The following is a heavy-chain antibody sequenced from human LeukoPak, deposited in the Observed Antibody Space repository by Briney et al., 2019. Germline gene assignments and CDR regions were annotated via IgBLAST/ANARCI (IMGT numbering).Heavy chain of an antibody. V-gene: IGHV4-59*08. J-gene: IGHJ3*02. CDR3: ARRNDFDI. CDR1: GGSISGDH. CDR2: IYYSGNT. Sequence: TSETLSLTCTVSGGSISGDHWNWIRQPPGKGLEWIGYIYYSGNTNYNPSLKGRVTISVDTSKNQFSLKLSSVTAADTAVYYCARRNDFDIWGQGTMVTVSS.